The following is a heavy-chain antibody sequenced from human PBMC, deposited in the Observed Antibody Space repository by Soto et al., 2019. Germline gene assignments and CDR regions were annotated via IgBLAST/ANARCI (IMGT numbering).Heavy chain of an antibody. CDR2: INHSGST. D-gene: IGHD5-18*01. Sequence: SETLSFTCAVYGGSFSGYYWSWIRQPPGKGLEWIGEINHSGSTNYNPSLKSRVTMSVDTSKNQFSLKLSSVTAADTAVYYCARRQLSYYGMDVWGQGTTVTVSS. V-gene: IGHV4-34*01. CDR1: GGSFSGYY. CDR3: ARRQLSYYGMDV. J-gene: IGHJ6*02.